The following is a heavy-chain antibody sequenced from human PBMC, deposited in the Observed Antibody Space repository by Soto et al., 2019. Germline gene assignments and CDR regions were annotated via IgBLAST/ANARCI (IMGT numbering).Heavy chain of an antibody. Sequence: EVQLVESGGGLVQPGGPLRLSCAASGFTFSSYTMNWVRQPPGKGLEWVSYISSSSSTIYYEDSVKGRLPISRENAKNSLYLQRNSLRAEDTAVYYCARDRSGYCSGGSCYERGDDAFDIWGQGTMVTVSS. V-gene: IGHV3-48*01. CDR2: ISSSSSTI. J-gene: IGHJ3*02. D-gene: IGHD2-15*01. CDR3: ARDRSGYCSGGSCYERGDDAFDI. CDR1: GFTFSSYT.